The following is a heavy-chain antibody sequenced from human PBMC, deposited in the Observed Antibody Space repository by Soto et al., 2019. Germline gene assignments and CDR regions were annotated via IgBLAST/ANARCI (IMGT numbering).Heavy chain of an antibody. D-gene: IGHD3-9*01. J-gene: IGHJ5*02. CDR2: ISAYNGNT. Sequence: ASVKVSCKASGYTFTSYGISWVRQAPGQGLEWMGWISAYNGNTNYAQKLQGRVTMTTDTSTSTAYMELRSLRSDDTAVYYCARDFRSNFDWLPTQSWFDPWGQGTLVTVSS. CDR3: ARDFRSNFDWLPTQSWFDP. CDR1: GYTFTSYG. V-gene: IGHV1-18*01.